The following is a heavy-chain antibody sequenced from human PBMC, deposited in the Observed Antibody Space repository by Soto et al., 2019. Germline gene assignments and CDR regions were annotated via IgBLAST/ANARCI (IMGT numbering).Heavy chain of an antibody. V-gene: IGHV3-30-3*01. Sequence: GGSLRLSCSASGFTFRSYAMHWVRQAPGKGLEWVAVISYDGSNKYYADSVKGRFTISRDNSKNTLYLQMNSLRAEDTAVYYCARDRPRIAVAGTLDYWGQGTLVTVSS. J-gene: IGHJ4*02. CDR3: ARDRPRIAVAGTLDY. CDR1: GFTFRSYA. D-gene: IGHD6-19*01. CDR2: ISYDGSNK.